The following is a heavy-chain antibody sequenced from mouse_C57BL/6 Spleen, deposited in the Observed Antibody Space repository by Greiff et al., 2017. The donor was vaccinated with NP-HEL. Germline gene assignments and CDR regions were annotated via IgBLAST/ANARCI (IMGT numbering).Heavy chain of an antibody. J-gene: IGHJ2*01. CDR1: GYAFSSYW. CDR2: IYPGDGDT. D-gene: IGHD1-1*01. CDR3: ARKGGYGSSRYFDY. Sequence: LKESGASVKISCKASGYAFSSYWMNWVKQRPGKGLEWIGQIYPGDGDTNYNGKFKGKATLTADKSSSTAYMQLSSLTSEDSAVYFCARKGGYGSSRYFDYWGQGTTLTVSS. V-gene: IGHV1-80*01.